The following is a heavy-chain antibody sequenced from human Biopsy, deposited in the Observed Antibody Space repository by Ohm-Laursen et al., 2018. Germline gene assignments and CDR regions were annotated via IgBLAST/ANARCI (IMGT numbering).Heavy chain of an antibody. J-gene: IGHJ5*02. CDR3: ARHPTGFWFDP. CDR1: GGSISSSTTYY. CDR2: IYNTETT. Sequence: GTLSLTCPVSGGSISSSTTYYWAWLRQPPGKGLEWIGSIYNTETTFYNPSLKSRVTISVDTSTNEFSLKVSSVTAADTALYFCARHPTGFWFDPWGHGTLVTVSS. V-gene: IGHV4-39*01.